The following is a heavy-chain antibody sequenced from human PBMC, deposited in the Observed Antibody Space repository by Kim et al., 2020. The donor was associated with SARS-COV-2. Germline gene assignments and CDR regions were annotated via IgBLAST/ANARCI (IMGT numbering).Heavy chain of an antibody. Sequence: ASVKVSCKASGYTFTMNAISWVRQAPGQGLEWMGWIKTDTGNPTYAQAFTRRFVFSVDTSVTTAYLQISSLEPEDTALFYCTRVIWGTYRYTDYCGQGTL. CDR1: GYTFTMNA. CDR3: TRVIWGTYRYTDY. V-gene: IGHV7-4-1*02. CDR2: IKTDTGNP. D-gene: IGHD3-16*02. J-gene: IGHJ4*02.